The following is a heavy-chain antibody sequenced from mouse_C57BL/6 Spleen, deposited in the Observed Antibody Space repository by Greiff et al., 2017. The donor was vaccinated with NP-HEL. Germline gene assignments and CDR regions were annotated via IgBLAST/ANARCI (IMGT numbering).Heavy chain of an antibody. J-gene: IGHJ3*01. CDR3: ANELWAWFAY. CDR2: IYPGDGDT. D-gene: IGHD4-1*01. CDR1: GYAFSSSW. V-gene: IGHV1-82*01. Sequence: QVQLQQSGPELVKPGASVKISCKASGYAFSSSWMNWVKQRPGKGLEWIGRIYPGDGDTNYNGKFKGKATLTADKSSSTAYMQLSSLTSEDSAVYFCANELWAWFAYWGQGTLVTVSA.